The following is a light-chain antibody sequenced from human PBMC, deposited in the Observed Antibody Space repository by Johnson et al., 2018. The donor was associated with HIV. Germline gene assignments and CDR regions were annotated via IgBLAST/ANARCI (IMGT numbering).Light chain of an antibody. Sequence: QSVLTQPPSVSAAPGRWVTVSCSGTTSNIGDHSVSWFQHLPGAAPKLLIYDNDMRPSGIPDRFSGSKSGTSAPLGITGLQTGDEADYYCGTWDSSRSAGGFVFGTGTKVTVL. CDR1: TSNIGDHS. V-gene: IGLV1-51*02. CDR3: GTWDSSRSAGGFV. J-gene: IGLJ1*01. CDR2: DND.